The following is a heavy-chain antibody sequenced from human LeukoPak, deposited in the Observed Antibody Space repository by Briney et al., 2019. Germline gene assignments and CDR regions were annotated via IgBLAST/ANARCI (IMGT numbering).Heavy chain of an antibody. CDR1: GGSISSGDYY. CDR3: ARVVATIGIDY. V-gene: IGHV4-30-4*08. D-gene: IGHD5-12*01. J-gene: IGHJ4*02. CDR2: IYYSGST. Sequence: SQTLSLTCTVSGGSISSGDYYWSWIRQPPGKGLEWIGYIYYSGSTYYNPSLKSRVTISVDTSKNQFSLKLSSVTAADTAVYYGARVVATIGIDYWGQGTLVTVSS.